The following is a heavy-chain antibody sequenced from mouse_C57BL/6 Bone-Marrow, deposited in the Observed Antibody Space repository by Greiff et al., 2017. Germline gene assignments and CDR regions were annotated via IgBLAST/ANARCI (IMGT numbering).Heavy chain of an antibody. CDR3: ARSNPLITTVGFDY. D-gene: IGHD1-1*01. CDR1: GYAFSSSW. Sequence: QVQLKESGPELVKPGASVKISCKASGYAFSSSWMNWVKQRPGKGLEWIGRIYPGDGDTNYNGKFKGKATLTADKSSSTAYMQLSSLTSEDSAVYFCARSNPLITTVGFDYWGQGTTLTVSS. CDR2: IYPGDGDT. V-gene: IGHV1-82*01. J-gene: IGHJ2*01.